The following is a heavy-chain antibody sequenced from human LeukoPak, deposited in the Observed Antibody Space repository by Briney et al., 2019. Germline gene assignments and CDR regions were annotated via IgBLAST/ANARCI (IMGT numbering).Heavy chain of an antibody. CDR3: AKGGSSYSEMDY. J-gene: IGHJ4*02. D-gene: IGHD4-11*01. Sequence: GGSLRLSCAAPGFTFSSFRMNWVRQAPGKGLEWVSSISGSSSDIYYADSVKGRFTISRDNSKNTLYLQMNSLRADDTAVYYCAKGGSSYSEMDYWGQGTLVTVSS. CDR2: ISGSSSDI. CDR1: GFTFSSFR. V-gene: IGHV3-21*04.